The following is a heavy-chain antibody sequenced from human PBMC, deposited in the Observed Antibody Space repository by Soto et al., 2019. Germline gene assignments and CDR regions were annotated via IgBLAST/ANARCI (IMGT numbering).Heavy chain of an antibody. V-gene: IGHV4-59*11. Sequence: SETLSLTCTVSGGSIISHYWRCVRQAPGKGLEWIGHIYYRGSTSYNPSLRSRSTISVDTSNNQFSLKLNSVTTADTAVYYCARDGREASGMDVWGQGTKVTVSS. CDR1: GGSIISHY. CDR3: ARDGREASGMDV. D-gene: IGHD1-26*01. J-gene: IGHJ6*02. CDR2: IYYRGST.